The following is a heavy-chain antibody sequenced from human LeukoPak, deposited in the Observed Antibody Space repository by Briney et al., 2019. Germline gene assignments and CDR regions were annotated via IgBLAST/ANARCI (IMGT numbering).Heavy chain of an antibody. CDR3: ARGVAMVRGVIITSPYGMDV. D-gene: IGHD3-10*01. J-gene: IGHJ6*04. V-gene: IGHV5-10-1*01. Sequence: GESLKISCKGSGYSFTSYWIGWVRQMPGKGLEWMGRIDPSDSYTNYSPSFQGHVTISADKSISTAYLQWSSLKASDTAMYYCARGVAMVRGVIITSPYGMDVWGKGTTVTVSS. CDR1: GYSFTSYW. CDR2: IDPSDSYT.